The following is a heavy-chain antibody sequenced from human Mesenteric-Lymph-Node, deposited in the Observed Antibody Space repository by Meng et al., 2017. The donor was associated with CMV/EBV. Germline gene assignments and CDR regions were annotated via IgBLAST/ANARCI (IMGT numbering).Heavy chain of an antibody. CDR2: INHSGRT. CDR1: GGSFSGYY. CDR3: ARHQRWLKSEGGFNY. J-gene: IGHJ4*02. Sequence: QVQLQQWGAGLLKPSETLSLTCAGYGGSFSGYYWSWIRQPPRKGLEWIGEINHSGRTNYNPSLKSRVTISVGTSKNQFSLKLSSVTAADTAVYYCARHQRWLKSEGGFNYWGQGTLVTVSS. D-gene: IGHD4-23*01. V-gene: IGHV4-34*01.